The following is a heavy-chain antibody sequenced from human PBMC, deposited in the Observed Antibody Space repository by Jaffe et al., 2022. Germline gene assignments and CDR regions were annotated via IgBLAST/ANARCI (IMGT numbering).Heavy chain of an antibody. CDR2: INPSGGST. V-gene: IGHV1-46*01. Sequence: QVQLVQSGAEVKKPGASVKVSCKASGYTFTSYYMHWVRQAPGQGLEWMGIINPSGGSTSYAQKFQGRVTMTRDTSTSTVYMELSSLRSEDTAVYYCARENRYDILTGYYTGGAFDIWGQGTMVTVSS. J-gene: IGHJ3*02. CDR1: GYTFTSYY. D-gene: IGHD3-9*01. CDR3: ARENRYDILTGYYTGGAFDI.